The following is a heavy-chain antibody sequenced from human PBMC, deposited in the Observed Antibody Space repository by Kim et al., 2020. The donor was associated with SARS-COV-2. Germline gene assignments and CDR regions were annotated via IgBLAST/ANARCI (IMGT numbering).Heavy chain of an antibody. V-gene: IGHV1-3*01. CDR1: GYTFTSYA. Sequence: ASVKVSCNASGYTFTSYAMHWVRQAPGQRLEWMGWINAGNGNTKYSQKFQGRVTITRDTSASTAYMELSSLRSEDTAVYYCARETYGDLRPYYYYGMDVWGQGTTVTVSS. CDR3: ARETYGDLRPYYYYGMDV. J-gene: IGHJ6*02. D-gene: IGHD4-17*01. CDR2: INAGNGNT.